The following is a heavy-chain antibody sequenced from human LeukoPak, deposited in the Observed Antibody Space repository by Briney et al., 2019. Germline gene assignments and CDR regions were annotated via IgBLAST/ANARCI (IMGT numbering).Heavy chain of an antibody. CDR1: GFTVSSHS. Sequence: GGSLRLSCAASGFTVSSHSLTWVRQVPGGGLECVSYISSSGNTIYYADSVRGRFTISRDNAKNSLYLQMNSLRAEDTAVYYCARHQYYDVLTGYRYYFDYWGLGTLVTVSS. V-gene: IGHV3-11*01. CDR2: ISSSGNTI. D-gene: IGHD3-9*01. CDR3: ARHQYYDVLTGYRYYFDY. J-gene: IGHJ4*02.